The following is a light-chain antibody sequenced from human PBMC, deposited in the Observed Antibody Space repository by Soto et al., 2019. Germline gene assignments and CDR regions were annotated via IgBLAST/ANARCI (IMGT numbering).Light chain of an antibody. J-gene: IGKJ5*01. CDR1: QSVLYSSNSKNY. CDR3: QQYFSAPIP. V-gene: IGKV4-1*01. Sequence: DIVMTQSPDSLAVSLGERATINCKSSQSVLYSSNSKNYLTWYQQKPGQPPKLLIYWASTRESGVPDRFSGSGSGTDFTLTISRLQAEDVAVYYCQQYFSAPIPFGQGTRLEIK. CDR2: WAS.